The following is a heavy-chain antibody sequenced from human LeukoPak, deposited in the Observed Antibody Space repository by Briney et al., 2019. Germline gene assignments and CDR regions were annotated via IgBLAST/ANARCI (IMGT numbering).Heavy chain of an antibody. Sequence: SETLSLTCTVSGGSISSYYWSWIRQPPGKGLEWIGYIYYSGSTNYNPSLKSRVTISVDTSKNQFSLKLSSVTAADTAVYYCARGLGYSGSWTDLHGLGYRGNWSVLDPWGQGTLVTVSS. CDR3: ARGLGYSGSWTDLHGLGYRGNWSVLDP. CDR1: GGSISSYY. J-gene: IGHJ5*02. V-gene: IGHV4-59*01. D-gene: IGHD6-13*01. CDR2: IYYSGST.